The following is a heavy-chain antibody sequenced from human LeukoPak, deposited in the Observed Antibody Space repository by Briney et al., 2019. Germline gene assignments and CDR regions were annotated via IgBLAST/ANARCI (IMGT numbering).Heavy chain of an antibody. CDR1: GGSVSSGSYY. CDR3: ARDHLGYCSGGSCYSFDH. CDR2: IYYSGST. Sequence: SETLSLTCTVSGGSVSSGSYYWSWIRQPPGKGLEWIGYIYYSGSTNYNPSLKSRVTISVDTSKNQFSLKLSSVTAADTAVYYCARDHLGYCSGGSCYSFDHWGQGTLVTVSS. D-gene: IGHD2-15*01. J-gene: IGHJ4*02. V-gene: IGHV4-61*01.